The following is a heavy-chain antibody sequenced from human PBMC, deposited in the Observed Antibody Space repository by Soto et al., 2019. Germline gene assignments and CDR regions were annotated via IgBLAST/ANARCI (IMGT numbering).Heavy chain of an antibody. Sequence: EVQLLVSGGGSAQPGGSLRLSCEVSGFTLTNYAMSWVRQTPGKGLEWVSQISASGDRTYYADSLKGRFTISKDFSKNTLFLQMNSLTGEDSDVYYCEGSCTWGQGTMVTVSS. J-gene: IGHJ3*01. CDR1: GFTLTNYA. CDR3: EGSCT. V-gene: IGHV3-23*01. CDR2: ISASGDRT.